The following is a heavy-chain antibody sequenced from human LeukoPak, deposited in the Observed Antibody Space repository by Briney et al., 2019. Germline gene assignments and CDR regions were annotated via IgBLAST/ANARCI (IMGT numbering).Heavy chain of an antibody. D-gene: IGHD2-15*01. CDR2: IKQDGSEK. CDR1: ECTFSTYW. Sequence: GGSLRLSCAASECTFSTYWMSWVRQAPGKGLEWVAYIKQDGSEKYYVDSVKGRFTISRQNAKNSLFLQMNSLRAEATAVYYCGRHRSGGSQDDAFDIWGQGAMVTVSS. V-gene: IGHV3-7*01. CDR3: GRHRSGGSQDDAFDI. J-gene: IGHJ3*02.